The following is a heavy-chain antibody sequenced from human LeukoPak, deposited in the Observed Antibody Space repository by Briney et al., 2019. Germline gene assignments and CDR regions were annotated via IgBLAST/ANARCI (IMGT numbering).Heavy chain of an antibody. J-gene: IGHJ4*02. CDR2: INHSGST. CDR3: ARRQGRYYGSGPNFDY. D-gene: IGHD3-10*01. V-gene: IGHV4-34*01. Sequence: SETLSLTCTVSGGSISSYYWSWIRQPAGKGLKWIGEINHSGSTNYNPSLKSRVTISVDTSKNQFSLKLSSVTAADTAVYYCARRQGRYYGSGPNFDYWGQGTLVTVSS. CDR1: GGSISSYY.